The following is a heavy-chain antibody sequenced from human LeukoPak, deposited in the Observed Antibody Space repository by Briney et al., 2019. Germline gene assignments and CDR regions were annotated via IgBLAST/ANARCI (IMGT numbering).Heavy chain of an antibody. Sequence: GASVKVSCKASGYTFTDYYIRWVRQAPGQGLEWMGRINPKSGGTNYAQKFQGRVTMTRDTSINTAYMELSRLRSDDTAVYYCARGGAYYYDSSGRGDWWGQGTLVTVSS. J-gene: IGHJ4*02. CDR3: ARGGAYYYDSSGRGDW. CDR2: INPKSGGT. D-gene: IGHD3-22*01. V-gene: IGHV1-2*06. CDR1: GYTFTDYY.